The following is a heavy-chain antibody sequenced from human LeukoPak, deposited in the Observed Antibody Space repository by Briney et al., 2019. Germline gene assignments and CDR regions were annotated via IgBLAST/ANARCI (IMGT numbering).Heavy chain of an antibody. CDR3: ARSRLQLERPFDY. Sequence: SETLSLTCTVSGGSFSNDYWSWIRQPPGKGLEWMGYIYYSGSTNYNPSLRSRVTMSIDTSKNQFSLKLSSVTAADTAVYYCARSRLQLERPFDYWGQGTLVTVSS. CDR2: IYYSGST. CDR1: GGSFSNDY. J-gene: IGHJ4*02. D-gene: IGHD1-1*01. V-gene: IGHV4-59*01.